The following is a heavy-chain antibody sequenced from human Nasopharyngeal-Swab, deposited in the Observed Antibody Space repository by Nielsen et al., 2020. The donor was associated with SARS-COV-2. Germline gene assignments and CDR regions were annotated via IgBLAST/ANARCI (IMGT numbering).Heavy chain of an antibody. V-gene: IGHV1-18*04. J-gene: IGHJ4*02. D-gene: IGHD5-18*01. CDR3: ATYVDTAMESFDY. Sequence: ASALVSSKASGYTSTSYGISWVRQAPGQGLEWMGWISAYNGNTNYAQKPQGRVTKTTAPSTSTAYMELRSLRSDDTAVYYCATYVDTAMESFDYWGQGTLVTVSS. CDR1: GYTSTSYG. CDR2: ISAYNGNT.